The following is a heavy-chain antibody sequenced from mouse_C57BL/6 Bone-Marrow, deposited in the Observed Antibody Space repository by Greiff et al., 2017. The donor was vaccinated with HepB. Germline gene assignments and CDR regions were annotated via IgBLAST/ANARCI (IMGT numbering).Heavy chain of an antibody. CDR2: FYPGSGSI. J-gene: IGHJ4*01. CDR1: GYTFTEYT. V-gene: IGHV1-62-2*01. Sequence: VQLHQSGAELVKPGASVKLSCKASGYTFTEYTIHWVKQRSGQGLEWIGWFYPGSGSIKYNEKFKDKATLTADKSSSTVYMELSRLTSEDSAVYFCARQITTVVATDYYAMDYWGQGTSVTVSS. CDR3: ARQITTVVATDYYAMDY. D-gene: IGHD1-1*01.